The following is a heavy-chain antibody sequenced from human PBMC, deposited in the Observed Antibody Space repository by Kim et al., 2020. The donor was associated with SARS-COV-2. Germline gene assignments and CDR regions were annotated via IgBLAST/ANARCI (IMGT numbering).Heavy chain of an antibody. D-gene: IGHD1-26*01. J-gene: IGHJ6*02. Sequence: ASVKVSCKVSGYTFTELSMHWVRQAPGKGLEWMGGFDPEDGETTYAQKFQGSVTMTEDTSTDTAYMELSSLRSEDTAVYYCATSPAIVGAPDDYYYYYGMDVWGQGTTVTVSS. CDR1: GYTFTELS. CDR2: FDPEDGET. V-gene: IGHV1-24*01. CDR3: ATSPAIVGAPDDYYYYYGMDV.